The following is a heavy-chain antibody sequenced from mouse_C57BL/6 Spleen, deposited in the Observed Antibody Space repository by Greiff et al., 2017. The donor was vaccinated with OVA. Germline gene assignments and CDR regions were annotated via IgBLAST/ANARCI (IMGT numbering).Heavy chain of an antibody. CDR3: ARGEAYYRFFYAMDY. CDR1: GYTFTSYW. CDR2: INPSNGGT. D-gene: IGHD2-12*01. J-gene: IGHJ4*01. Sequence: QVQLQQPGTELVKPGASVKLSCKASGYTFTSYWMHWVKQRPGQGLEWIGNINPSNGGTNYNEKFKSKATLTVDKSSSTAYMQLSSLTSEDSAVYYCARGEAYYRFFYAMDYWGQGTSVTVSS. V-gene: IGHV1-53*01.